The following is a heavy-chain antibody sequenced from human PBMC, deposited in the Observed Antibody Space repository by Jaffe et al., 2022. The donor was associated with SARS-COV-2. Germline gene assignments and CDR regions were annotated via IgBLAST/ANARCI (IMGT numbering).Heavy chain of an antibody. CDR1: GITLSTYA. CDR3: AKDWKGGIAVAGTRLDP. D-gene: IGHD6-19*01. CDR2: ISNGGTAT. Sequence: EVQLVESGGGLVQPGGSLRLSCAASGITLSTYAMSWVRQTPGKGLEWVSTISNGGTATDYADAVKGRFTISRDNSKNTLALQMNSLRIEDTAIYYCAKDWKGGIAVAGTRLDPWGQGIRVTVSS. V-gene: IGHV3-23*04. J-gene: IGHJ5*02.